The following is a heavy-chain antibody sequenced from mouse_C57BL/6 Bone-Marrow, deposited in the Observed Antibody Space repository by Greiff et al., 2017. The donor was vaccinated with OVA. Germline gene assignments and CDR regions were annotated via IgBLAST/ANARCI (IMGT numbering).Heavy chain of an antibody. D-gene: IGHD1-1*01. CDR1: GYTFTSYW. Sequence: QVQLQQPGAELVRPGTSVKLSCKASGYTFTSYWMHWVKQRPGQGLEWIGVIDPSDSYTNYNQKFKGKATLTVDTSSSTAYMQLSSLTSEDSAVYYGASRILYGSSYLYYFDYWGQGTTLTVSS. CDR2: IDPSDSYT. V-gene: IGHV1-59*01. CDR3: ASRILYGSSYLYYFDY. J-gene: IGHJ2*01.